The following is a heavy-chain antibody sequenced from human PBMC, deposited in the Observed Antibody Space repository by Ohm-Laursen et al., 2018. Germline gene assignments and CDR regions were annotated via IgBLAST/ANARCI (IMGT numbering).Heavy chain of an antibody. CDR2: IYNTGNT. CDR1: GASISNYY. J-gene: IGHJ4*02. V-gene: IGHV4-59*12. D-gene: IGHD6-13*01. CDR3: ARVIAAAATSYFDY. Sequence: SETLSLTCAVSGASISNYYWSWIRQPPGKGLEWIGYIYNTGNTNYNPSLKSRVTISDDTSKNQFSLKLSSVTAADTAVYYCARVIAAAATSYFDYWGQGTLVTVSS.